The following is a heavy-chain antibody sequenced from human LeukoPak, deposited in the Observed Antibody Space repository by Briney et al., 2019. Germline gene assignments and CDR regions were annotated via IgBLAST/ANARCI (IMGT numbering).Heavy chain of an antibody. CDR1: GGTFSSYA. J-gene: IGHJ4*02. D-gene: IGHD6-6*01. Sequence: SVKVSCKASGGTFSSYAITWVRQAPGQGLEWMGGIIPIFGIADYAQKFQARVTITADKSTSTAYMDLSSLRSDDTAVYYCARGRLKAAPDERYYFDYWGQGTLVTVSS. CDR2: IIPIFGIA. V-gene: IGHV1-69*10. CDR3: ARGRLKAAPDERYYFDY.